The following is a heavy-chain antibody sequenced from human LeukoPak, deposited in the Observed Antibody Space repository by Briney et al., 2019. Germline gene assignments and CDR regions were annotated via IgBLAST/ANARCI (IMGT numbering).Heavy chain of an antibody. J-gene: IGHJ4*02. CDR2: ISGSGGST. CDR1: GFTFSSYA. CDR3: ARGQLRYFDWLFDY. Sequence: GGSLRLSCAASGFTFSSYAMSWVRQAPGKGLDWVSAISGSGGSTYYADSVKGRFTISRDNSKNTLYLQMNSLRAEDTTVYYCARGQLRYFDWLFDYWGQGTLVTVSS. V-gene: IGHV3-23*01. D-gene: IGHD3-9*01.